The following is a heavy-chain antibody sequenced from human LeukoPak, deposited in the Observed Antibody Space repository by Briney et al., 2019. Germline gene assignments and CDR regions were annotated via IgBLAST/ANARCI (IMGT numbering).Heavy chain of an antibody. Sequence: PGGSLRLSCAASGFTFSSYWMHWVRQAPGKGLVWVSRINSDGSSTSYADSVKGRFTISRDNAKNSLYLQMNSLRAEDTAVYYCARAFTGMVPYYYYYMDVWGKGTTVTVSS. CDR3: ARAFTGMVPYYYYYMDV. V-gene: IGHV3-74*01. J-gene: IGHJ6*03. D-gene: IGHD3-10*01. CDR2: INSDGSST. CDR1: GFTFSSYW.